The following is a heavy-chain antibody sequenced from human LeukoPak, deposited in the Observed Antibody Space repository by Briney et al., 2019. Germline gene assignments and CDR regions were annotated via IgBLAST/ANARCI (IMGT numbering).Heavy chain of an antibody. D-gene: IGHD6-13*01. CDR2: IIPIFGTA. CDR1: GGTFSSYA. V-gene: IGHV1-69*06. CDR3: ATPKSAPKYSSSWYSNAFDI. J-gene: IGHJ3*02. Sequence: SVKVSCKASGGTFSSYAISWVRQPPGQGLELMGGIIPIFGTANYAQKFQDRVTITADKSTSTAYMELRCLRSEDTVVYYCATPKSAPKYSSSWYSNAFDIWGQGTMVTVSS.